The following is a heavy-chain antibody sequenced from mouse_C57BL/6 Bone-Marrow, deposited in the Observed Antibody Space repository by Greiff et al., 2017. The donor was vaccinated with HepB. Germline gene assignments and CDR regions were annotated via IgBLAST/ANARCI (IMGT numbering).Heavy chain of an antibody. Sequence: QVHVKQPGAELVKPGASVKLSCKASGYTFTSYWMQWVKQRPGQGLEWIGEIDPSDSYTNYNQKFKGKATLTVDPSSSTAYMQLSSLTSEDSAVYYCARSIYYDYGGYYYAMDYWGQGTSVTVSS. CDR3: ARSIYYDYGGYYYAMDY. CDR1: GYTFTSYW. V-gene: IGHV1-50*01. D-gene: IGHD2-4*01. CDR2: IDPSDSYT. J-gene: IGHJ4*01.